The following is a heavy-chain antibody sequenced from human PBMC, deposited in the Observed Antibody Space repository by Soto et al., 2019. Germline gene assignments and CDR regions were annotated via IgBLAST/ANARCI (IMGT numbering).Heavy chain of an antibody. V-gene: IGHV1-46*01. CDR2: INPSGGST. CDR3: ARCTDLANWFDP. J-gene: IGHJ5*02. D-gene: IGHD2-2*01. CDR1: RYTFTSYY. Sequence: SAKVTCKASRYTFTSYYMHLLRQAPGQGLEWMGIINPSGGSTSYAQKFQGRVTMTRDTSTSTVYMELSSLRSEDTAVYYCARCTDLANWFDPWGQGTLVTVSS.